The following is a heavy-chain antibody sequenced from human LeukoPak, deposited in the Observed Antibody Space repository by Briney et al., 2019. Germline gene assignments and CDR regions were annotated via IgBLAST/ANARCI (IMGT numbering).Heavy chain of an antibody. CDR1: GFTFSSYA. J-gene: IGHJ4*02. D-gene: IGHD5-18*01. CDR2: ISGSGGST. Sequence: GGSLRLSCAASGFTFSSYAMSGVRQAPGKGLEWVSAISGSGGSTYYADSVKGRFTISRDNSKNTLYLQMNSLRAEDTAVYYCAKSSGFSYGSGYSFGYWGQGTLVTVSS. CDR3: AKSSGFSYGSGYSFGY. V-gene: IGHV3-23*01.